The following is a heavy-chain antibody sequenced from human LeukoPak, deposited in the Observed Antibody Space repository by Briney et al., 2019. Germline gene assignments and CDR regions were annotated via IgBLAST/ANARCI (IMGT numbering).Heavy chain of an antibody. V-gene: IGHV3-66*01. CDR3: ARVNRDYVWGSYRRDDAFDI. D-gene: IGHD3-16*02. Sequence: GSLGLSCAASGFTVSSNYMSWVRQAPGKGLEWVSVIYSGGSTYYADSVKGRFTISRDNSKNTLYLQMNSLRAEDTAVYYCARVNRDYVWGSYRRDDAFDIWGQGTMVTVSS. CDR1: GFTVSSNY. CDR2: IYSGGST. J-gene: IGHJ3*02.